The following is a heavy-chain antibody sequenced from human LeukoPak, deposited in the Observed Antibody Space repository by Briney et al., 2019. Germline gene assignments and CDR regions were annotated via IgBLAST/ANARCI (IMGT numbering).Heavy chain of an antibody. CDR1: GYTFTSYG. CDR2: ISSYNGNT. CDR3: ARDPQESTSVSNWFDP. Sequence: ASVKVSCKASGYTFTSYGISWVRQAPVQGLEWMGWISSYNGNTNYAQKLQDRATMTTDTPTSTAYMELRSLRSDNTAVSYCARDPQESTSVSNWFDPWGQGTLVTVSS. D-gene: IGHD2-2*01. J-gene: IGHJ5*02. V-gene: IGHV1-18*01.